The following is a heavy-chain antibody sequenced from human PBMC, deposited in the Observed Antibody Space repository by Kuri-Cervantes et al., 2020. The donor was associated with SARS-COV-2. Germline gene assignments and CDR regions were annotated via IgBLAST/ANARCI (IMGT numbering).Heavy chain of an antibody. Sequence: GESLKISCAASGFTFSSYGMHWVRQAPGKGLEWVAVIAYDGSNKYYGNSVKGRFTIPRDNSKNTLYLQMNSLRAEDTAVYYCARQGGRAIYFDYWGQGTLVTVSS. J-gene: IGHJ4*02. D-gene: IGHD6-25*01. CDR2: IAYDGSNK. V-gene: IGHV3-30*03. CDR3: ARQGGRAIYFDY. CDR1: GFTFSSYG.